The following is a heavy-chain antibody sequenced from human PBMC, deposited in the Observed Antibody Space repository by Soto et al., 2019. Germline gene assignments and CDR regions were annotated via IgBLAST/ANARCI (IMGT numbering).Heavy chain of an antibody. CDR3: ARSRALGHYYGSGSYFGPLDY. CDR1: GYSFTSYW. CDR2: IYPGDSDT. V-gene: IGHV5-51*01. Sequence: PGESLKISCKGSGYSFTSYWIGWVRQMPGKGLEWMGIIYPGDSDTRYSPSFQGQVTISADKSISTAYLQWSSLKASDTAMYYCARSRALGHYYGSGSYFGPLDYWGQGTLVTVSS. D-gene: IGHD3-10*01. J-gene: IGHJ4*02.